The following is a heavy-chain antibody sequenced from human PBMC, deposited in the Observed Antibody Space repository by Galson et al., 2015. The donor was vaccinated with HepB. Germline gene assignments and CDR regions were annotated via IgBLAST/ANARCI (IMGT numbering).Heavy chain of an antibody. CDR3: ARCLLPRVVHYYFDY. J-gene: IGHJ4*02. D-gene: IGHD2-15*01. CDR1: GFTFSSYW. CDR2: IKQDGSEK. Sequence: LRLCCAASGFTFSSYWMSWVRQAPGKGLAWVANIKQDGSEKYYVDSVKDRFTISRDNAKKSLYLQMNSLRAEDTGVYYCARCLLPRVVHYYFDYWGQGTLVTVSS. V-gene: IGHV3-7*01.